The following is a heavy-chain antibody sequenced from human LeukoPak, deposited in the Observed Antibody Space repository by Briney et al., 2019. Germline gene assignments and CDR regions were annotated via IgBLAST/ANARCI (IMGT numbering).Heavy chain of an antibody. D-gene: IGHD6-13*01. J-gene: IGHJ4*02. V-gene: IGHV4-34*01. CDR2: STHSRGT. Sequence: PSETLSLTCAVSGGSFSGYYCSWIRQPPGKGLEWVGESTHSRGTNYNPSLTSRVTISVDSSKNQCSLKLSSVTAADAAVYYCARGPDSSSCYWGQGTLVTVSS. CDR3: ARGPDSSSCY. CDR1: GGSFSGYY.